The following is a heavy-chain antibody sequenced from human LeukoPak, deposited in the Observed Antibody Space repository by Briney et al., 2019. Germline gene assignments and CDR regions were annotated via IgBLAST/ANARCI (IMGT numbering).Heavy chain of an antibody. Sequence: GGSLRLSCAASGFTFSSYGMHWVRQAPGKGLEWVAVISYDGSNKYYADSVKGRFTISRDNAKNSLYLQMNSLRAEDTAVYYCARETYDYVWGSYRYPYFDYWGQGTLVTVSS. D-gene: IGHD3-16*02. J-gene: IGHJ4*02. V-gene: IGHV3-30*03. CDR1: GFTFSSYG. CDR2: ISYDGSNK. CDR3: ARETYDYVWGSYRYPYFDY.